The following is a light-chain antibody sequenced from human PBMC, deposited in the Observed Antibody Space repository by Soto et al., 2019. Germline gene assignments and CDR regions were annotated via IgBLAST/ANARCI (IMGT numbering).Light chain of an antibody. V-gene: IGLV2-14*01. CDR2: YVS. J-gene: IGLJ2*01. CDR1: SSDVGGHNY. Sequence: QSVLTQPASVSGSPGQSITISCTGTSSDVGGHNYVSWYQQHPGKAPKLMIYYVSNRPSGVSNRFSGSKSGNTASLTISGLQAEDEADYYCSSYTSSSTLVVFGGGTKLTVL. CDR3: SSYTSSSTLVV.